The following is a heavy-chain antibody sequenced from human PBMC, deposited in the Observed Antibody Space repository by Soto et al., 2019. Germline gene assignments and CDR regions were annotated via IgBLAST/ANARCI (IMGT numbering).Heavy chain of an antibody. J-gene: IGHJ6*02. V-gene: IGHV3-9*01. CDR2: IRWNSANI. CDR1: GFTFDDHA. Sequence: EVQLVESGGGLVQPGRSLRLSCAASGFTFDDHAMHWVRQVPGKGLEWVSAIRWNSANIGYADSVKGRFTISRDNAKSSLYLQMNSLRPEDTALYYCARDFLGGEQPFYNNMDVWGQGTTVTVSS. CDR3: ARDFLGGEQPFYNNMDV. D-gene: IGHD1-1*01.